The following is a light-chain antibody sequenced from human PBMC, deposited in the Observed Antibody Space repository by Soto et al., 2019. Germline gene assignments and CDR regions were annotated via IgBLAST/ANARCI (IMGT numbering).Light chain of an antibody. CDR1: QVISTS. Sequence: DIQLTQSPSFLPPSIGESVTITCRASQVISTSLAWYQVKPGKAPKLLIYAASTLESGVPSRFSATVSGTEFSLTITSLQPEDFATYYCQQLFDSPITCGQGTRLEN. CDR3: QQLFDSPIT. V-gene: IGKV1-9*01. J-gene: IGKJ5*01. CDR2: AAS.